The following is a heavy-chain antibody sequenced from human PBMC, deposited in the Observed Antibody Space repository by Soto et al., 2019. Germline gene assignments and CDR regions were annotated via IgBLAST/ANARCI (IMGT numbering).Heavy chain of an antibody. CDR1: GFTFSTFS. CDR3: ARDLGWAFDS. V-gene: IGHV3-48*01. CDR2: ISGGGRPI. Sequence: EVQLVESGGGSVQPGGSLRLSCAASGFTFSTFSMNWVRQAPGRGLEWISYISGGGRPISYADSVKGRFTISRDNGKNSLYLQMDSLSVEDTDVYYCARDLGWAFDSWGQGTLVTVSS. J-gene: IGHJ4*02.